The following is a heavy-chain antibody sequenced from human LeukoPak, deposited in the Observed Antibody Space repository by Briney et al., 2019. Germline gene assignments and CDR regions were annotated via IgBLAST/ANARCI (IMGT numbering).Heavy chain of an antibody. V-gene: IGHV4-34*01. D-gene: IGHD1-26*01. CDR2: INHSGST. CDR3: ARNGIVGATRPFDP. Sequence: SETLSLTCAVYGGSFSGYYWSWIRQPPGKGLEWIGEINHSGSTNYNPSLKSRVTISVDTSKNQFSLKLSSVTAADTAVYYCARNGIVGATRPFDPWGQGTLVTVSS. J-gene: IGHJ5*02. CDR1: GGSFSGYY.